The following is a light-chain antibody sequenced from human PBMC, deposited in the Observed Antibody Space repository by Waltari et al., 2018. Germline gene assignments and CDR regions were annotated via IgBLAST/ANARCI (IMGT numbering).Light chain of an antibody. CDR2: FEN. J-gene: IGLJ1*01. CDR3: QLWDSSGDHPV. Sequence: SPVLTQPPSVSVAPGQAARITCERDNIGSERVHWYPQKSGQAPVLVIYFENDRPPGTPERFSGSSSGNTATLTISRGEAGDEADYYCQLWDSSGDHPVFGTGTKVSV. V-gene: IGLV3-21*04. CDR1: NIGSER.